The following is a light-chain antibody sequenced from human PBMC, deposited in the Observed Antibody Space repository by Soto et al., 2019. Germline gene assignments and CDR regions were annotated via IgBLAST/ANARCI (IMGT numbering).Light chain of an antibody. V-gene: IGKV3-20*01. CDR2: GAS. CDR1: QSVSSNY. CDR3: QQYGRSPMFT. Sequence: EIVLTQSPGTLSLSPGERATLSCRASQSVSSNYLAWYQQKPGQAPRLLIYGASRGAAGIPDRFSGSGSGTDFTLTIISLEHEDFAVYFCQQYGRSPMFTFGQGTKLEIK. J-gene: IGKJ2*01.